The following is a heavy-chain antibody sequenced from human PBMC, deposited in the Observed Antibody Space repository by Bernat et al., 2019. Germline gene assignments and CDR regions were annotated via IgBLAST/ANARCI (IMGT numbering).Heavy chain of an antibody. CDR1: GFTFSSYG. Sequence: VQLLESGGGVVQPGRSLRLSCAASGFTFSSYGMHWVRQAPGKGLEWVAVIWYDGSNKYYADSVKGRFTISRDNSKNTLYLQMNSLRAEDTAVYYCARDPSGCSGGSCFPGYYFDYWGQGTLVTVSS. CDR3: ARDPSGCSGGSCFPGYYFDY. V-gene: IGHV3-33*01. D-gene: IGHD2-15*01. CDR2: IWYDGSNK. J-gene: IGHJ4*02.